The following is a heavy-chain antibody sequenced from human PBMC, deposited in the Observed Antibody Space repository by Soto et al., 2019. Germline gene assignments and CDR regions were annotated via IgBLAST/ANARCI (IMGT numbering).Heavy chain of an antibody. J-gene: IGHJ6*02. CDR3: AKQISPYCSRVTCYDLYFYYAMDV. Sequence: QVQLVESGGGVVQPGRSLRLSCAASGFPFSDYGIHWVRQAPGKGLEWVAVISSDGSNEYYADSVKGRFTISRDNSKNTVSLQMNSLTTEDSASYYCAKQISPYCSRVTCYDLYFYYAMDVWGHGTTVTVSS. CDR2: ISSDGSNE. D-gene: IGHD2-2*01. CDR1: GFPFSDYG. V-gene: IGHV3-30*18.